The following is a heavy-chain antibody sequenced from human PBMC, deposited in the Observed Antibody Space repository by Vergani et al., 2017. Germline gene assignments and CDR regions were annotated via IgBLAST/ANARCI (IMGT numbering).Heavy chain of an antibody. CDR3: GRRGGGNGVGKVHPLRTAFDV. D-gene: IGHD4-23*01. CDR2: ISASGNA. V-gene: IGHV4-61*02. Sequence: QVQLQASGPGRVKPSQTLSLTCTMSGGSISAGNYFWSWIRQPAGKGLEWLGHISASGNASHSPSLKTRFSMSVDTSKNQFSLTVTSVTAADTAIYFCGRRGGGNGVGKVHPLRTAFDVGGQGTVVTVSS. J-gene: IGHJ3*01. CDR1: GGSISAGNYF.